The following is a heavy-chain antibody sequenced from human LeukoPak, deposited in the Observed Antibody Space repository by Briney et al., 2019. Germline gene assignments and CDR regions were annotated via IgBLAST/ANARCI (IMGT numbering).Heavy chain of an antibody. J-gene: IGHJ4*02. CDR1: GFTVSSNS. Sequence: HPGGSLRLSCTVSGFTVSSNSMSWVRQAPGKGLEWVSFIYSDNTHYSDSVKGRFTISRDNSKNTLYLQMNSLRAEDTAVYYCARGGIAAAGQDYWGQGTLVTVSS. CDR2: IYSDNT. CDR3: ARGGIAAAGQDY. D-gene: IGHD6-13*01. V-gene: IGHV3-53*01.